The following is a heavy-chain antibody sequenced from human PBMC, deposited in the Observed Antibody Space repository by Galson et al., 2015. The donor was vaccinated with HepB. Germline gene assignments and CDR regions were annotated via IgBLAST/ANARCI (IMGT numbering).Heavy chain of an antibody. V-gene: IGHV1-69*04. Sequence: SVKVSCKASGGTFSSYAISWVRQAPGQGLEWMGRIIPILGIANYAQKFQGRVTITADKSTSTAYMELSGLRSEDTAVYYCARDSSGWYRGPLGWFDPWGQGTLVTVS. D-gene: IGHD6-19*01. CDR1: GGTFSSYA. CDR3: ARDSSGWYRGPLGWFDP. J-gene: IGHJ5*02. CDR2: IIPILGIA.